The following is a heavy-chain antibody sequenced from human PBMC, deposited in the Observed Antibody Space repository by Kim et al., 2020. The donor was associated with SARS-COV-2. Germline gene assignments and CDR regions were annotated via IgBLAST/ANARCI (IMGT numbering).Heavy chain of an antibody. D-gene: IGHD2-21*02. Sequence: ASVKVSCKAAGYTFTDYYLHWVRQAPGQGLEWMGWINPNSGDTMYAQKFQDRITMTRDTSISTAYMDLSGLTSEDSAVFYCARGSARSRLVVSESCGEGT. V-gene: IGHV1-2*02. J-gene: IGHJ3*01. CDR1: GYTFTDYY. CDR2: INPNSGDT. CDR3: ARGSARSRLVVSES.